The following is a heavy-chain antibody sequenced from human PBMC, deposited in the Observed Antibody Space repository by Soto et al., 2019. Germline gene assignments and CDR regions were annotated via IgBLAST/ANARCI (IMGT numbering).Heavy chain of an antibody. CDR1: GFAFSDHY. CDR2: ISSSATTI. J-gene: IGHJ4*02. CDR3: ARVGDLAYKD. D-gene: IGHD3-16*01. V-gene: IGHV3-11*01. Sequence: QVQLVESGGGLVKPGGSLRLSCVASGFAFSDHYMTWLRQAPGKGLEWISYISSSATTIFYAESVRGRFSISRDNAKNSLFLQMNSLRVDDTAVYYCARVGDLAYKDWGQGTQVTVSS.